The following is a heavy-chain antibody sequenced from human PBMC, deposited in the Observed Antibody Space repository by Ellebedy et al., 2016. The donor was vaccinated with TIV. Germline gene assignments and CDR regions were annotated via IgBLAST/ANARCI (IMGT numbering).Heavy chain of an antibody. Sequence: SETLSLXXSVSGGSISSGRFYWNWIRQPAGKGLEWIGRIFTSGSFNYNPSLMSRITMSVVTSKNQISLRLNSVTAADTAVYYCATFNQYYTYLGVWGKGTTVTVSS. D-gene: IGHD1-14*01. V-gene: IGHV4-61*02. CDR2: IFTSGSF. J-gene: IGHJ6*03. CDR1: GGSISSGRFY. CDR3: ATFNQYYTYLGV.